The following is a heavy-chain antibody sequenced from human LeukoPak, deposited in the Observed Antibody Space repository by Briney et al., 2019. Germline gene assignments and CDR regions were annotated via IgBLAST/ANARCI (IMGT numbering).Heavy chain of an antibody. D-gene: IGHD4-17*01. CDR3: ARGPVTRFEI. J-gene: IGHJ3*02. CDR2: IYSGGTT. V-gene: IGHV3-53*01. Sequence: GGSLTLSCAASGFIVSSNYMSWVRRAPGKGLEWVSVIYSGGTTYYADSVKGRFTISRDNSNNTLYLQMNSLRAEDTAVYYCARGPVTRFEIWGQGTMVTVSS. CDR1: GFIVSSNY.